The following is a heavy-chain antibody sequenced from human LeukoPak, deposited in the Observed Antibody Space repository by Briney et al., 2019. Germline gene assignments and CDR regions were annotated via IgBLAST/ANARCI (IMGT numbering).Heavy chain of an antibody. Sequence: PGGSLRLSCAASGFTFSSYAMHWVRQAPGKGLEWGAVISYDGSNKYYADSVKGRFTISRNNSKNTLYLQMNSLRAEDTAVYYCARSQLTGIAVAGINYWGQGTLVTVSS. CDR2: ISYDGSNK. CDR1: GFTFSSYA. D-gene: IGHD6-19*01. CDR3: ARSQLTGIAVAGINY. J-gene: IGHJ4*02. V-gene: IGHV3-30-3*01.